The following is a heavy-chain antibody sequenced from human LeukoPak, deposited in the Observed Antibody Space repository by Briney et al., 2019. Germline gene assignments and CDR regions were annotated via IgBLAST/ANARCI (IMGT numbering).Heavy chain of an antibody. Sequence: GGSLRLSCAASGFTFSSYWMHWVRQAPGEGLVWVSRINSDGSSTSYADSVKGRFTISRDNAKNTLYLQMNSLRAEDTAVYYCARDPPTSYYDFWSGYWAWGQGTLVTVSS. CDR2: INSDGSST. J-gene: IGHJ5*02. CDR3: ARDPPTSYYDFWSGYWA. V-gene: IGHV3-74*01. CDR1: GFTFSSYW. D-gene: IGHD3-3*01.